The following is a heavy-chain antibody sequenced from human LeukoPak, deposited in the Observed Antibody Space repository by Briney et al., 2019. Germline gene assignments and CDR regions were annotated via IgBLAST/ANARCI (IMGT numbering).Heavy chain of an antibody. Sequence: ASVKVSCKASGYTFTNYGISWVLQAPGQGLEWMGWISTYNGNTNYAQQLQGRVTMTADTSTSTAYMEVRSLRSDDTAVYYCARDLLTYCSSTSCRYFDYWGQGTLVTVSS. CDR2: ISTYNGNT. CDR3: ARDLLTYCSSTSCRYFDY. J-gene: IGHJ4*02. CDR1: GYTFTNYG. V-gene: IGHV1-18*01. D-gene: IGHD2-2*01.